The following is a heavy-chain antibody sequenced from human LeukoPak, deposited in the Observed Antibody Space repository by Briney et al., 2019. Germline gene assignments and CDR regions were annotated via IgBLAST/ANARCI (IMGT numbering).Heavy chain of an antibody. J-gene: IGHJ6*03. CDR2: IYYSGST. V-gene: IGHV4-59*01. CDR3: ARVSFSRYYYYMDV. CDR1: AGSISSYY. Sequence: PSETLSLTCTVSAGSISSYYWSWIRQPPGEGLEWIGYIYYSGSTNYNPSLKSRVTISVDTSKNQFSLNLSSVTAADTAVYYCARVSFSRYYYYMDVWGKGTTVTVSS.